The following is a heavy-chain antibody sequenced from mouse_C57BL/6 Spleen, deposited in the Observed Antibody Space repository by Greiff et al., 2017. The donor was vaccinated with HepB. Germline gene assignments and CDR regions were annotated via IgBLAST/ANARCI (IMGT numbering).Heavy chain of an antibody. CDR2: INPSNGGT. V-gene: IGHV1-53*01. CDR3: ARNWNYYGSRYYYAMDY. CDR1: GYTFTSYW. Sequence: QVQLQQPGTELVKPGASVKLSCKASGYTFTSYWMHWVKQRPGQGLEWIGNINPSNGGTNYNEKFKSEATLTVDKSSSTAYMQLSSLTSEDSAVYYCARNWNYYGSRYYYAMDYWGQGTSVTVSS. J-gene: IGHJ4*01. D-gene: IGHD1-1*01.